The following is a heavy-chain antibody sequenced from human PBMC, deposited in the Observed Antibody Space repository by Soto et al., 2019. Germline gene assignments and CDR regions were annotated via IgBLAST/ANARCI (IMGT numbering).Heavy chain of an antibody. D-gene: IGHD3-22*01. CDR3: ARDQGTMIVVAPI. J-gene: IGHJ3*02. CDR1: GGSISSGGYY. V-gene: IGHV4-31*03. Sequence: PSETLSLTCTVSGGSISSGGYYWSWIRQHPGKGLEWIGYIYYSGSTYYNPSLKSRVTISVDTSKNQFSLKLSFVTAADTAVYYCARDQGTMIVVAPIWGQGTMVTVSS. CDR2: IYYSGST.